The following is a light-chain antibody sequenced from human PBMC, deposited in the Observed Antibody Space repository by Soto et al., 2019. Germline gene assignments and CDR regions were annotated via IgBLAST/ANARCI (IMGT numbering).Light chain of an antibody. V-gene: IGLV6-57*01. CDR2: EDN. CDR3: QSYDNNNHWV. J-gene: IGLJ3*02. Sequence: NFMLTQPHSVSESPGKTVTMSCTRSSGSIANNYVQWYQQRPGSSPTTVIYEDNQRPSGVPDRLSGSIDSSSHSASLTISGLKTEDEADYYCQSYDNNNHWVFGGGTKLTVL. CDR1: SGSIANNY.